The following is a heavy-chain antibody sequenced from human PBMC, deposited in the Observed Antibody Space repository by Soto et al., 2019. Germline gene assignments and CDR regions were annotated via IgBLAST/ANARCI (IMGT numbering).Heavy chain of an antibody. CDR2: ISAYDGNT. V-gene: IGHV1-18*01. J-gene: IGHJ4*02. Sequence: ASVKVSCKASGYTFSSFGISWVRQAPGHRLEWMGWISAYDGNTNYAQKLQGRVTLTTDTSTNTVYMELRSLTSDDTAVYYCARGDPRLSTISTDYWGQGTQVTVSS. CDR3: ARGDPRLSTISTDY. D-gene: IGHD4-4*01. CDR1: GYTFSSFG.